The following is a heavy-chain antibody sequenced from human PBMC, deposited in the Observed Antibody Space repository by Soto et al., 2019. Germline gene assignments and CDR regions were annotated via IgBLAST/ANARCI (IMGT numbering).Heavy chain of an antibody. Sequence: QVQLVQSGAEVKKPGSSVKVSCKASGGTFSSYAISWVRQAPGQGLEWMGGIIPIFGTANYAQKFQGSVTITAAASTSTPYLELSSRSSEDTAVYYCASSRGDGYYLFSYWGQRTLVTVSS. D-gene: IGHD1-26*01. CDR3: ASSRGDGYYLFSY. CDR1: GGTFSSYA. J-gene: IGHJ4*02. CDR2: IIPIFGTA. V-gene: IGHV1-69*01.